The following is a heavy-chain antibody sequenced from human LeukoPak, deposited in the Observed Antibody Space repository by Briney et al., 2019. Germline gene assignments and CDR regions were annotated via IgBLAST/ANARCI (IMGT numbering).Heavy chain of an antibody. Sequence: ASVKVSCKASGYTFTGYYMHWVRQAPGQGPEWMGWISPNSGGTNYAQKFQGRVTMTRDTSISTAYMELSRLRSDDTAVYYCARGWVAVAGTDYWGQGTLVTVSS. D-gene: IGHD6-19*01. CDR3: ARGWVAVAGTDY. CDR2: ISPNSGGT. J-gene: IGHJ4*02. CDR1: GYTFTGYY. V-gene: IGHV1-2*02.